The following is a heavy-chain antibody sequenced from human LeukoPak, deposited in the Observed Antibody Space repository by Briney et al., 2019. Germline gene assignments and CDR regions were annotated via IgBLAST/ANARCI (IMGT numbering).Heavy chain of an antibody. J-gene: IGHJ4*02. CDR3: ARAPPPLDCSSTSCPFDY. V-gene: IGHV3-48*04. D-gene: IGHD2-2*01. CDR2: ISGSGSTI. Sequence: GGSLRLSCAASGFTFSSYAMSWVRQAPGKGLEWVSAISGSGSTIYYADSVKGRFTISRDNAKNSLYLQMNSLRAEDTAVYYCARAPPPLDCSSTSCPFDYWGQGTLVTVSS. CDR1: GFTFSSYA.